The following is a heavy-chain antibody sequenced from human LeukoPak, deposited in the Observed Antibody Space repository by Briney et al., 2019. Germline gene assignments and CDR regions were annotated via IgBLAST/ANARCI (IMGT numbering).Heavy chain of an antibody. CDR1: GGSISGYY. CDR2: IYYSGST. D-gene: IGHD4-17*01. CDR3: ARERGYGDCYFDY. J-gene: IGHJ4*02. Sequence: SETLSLTCTVSGGSISGYYWSWIRQHPGKGLEWIGYIYYSGSTYYNPSLKSRVTISVDTSKNQFSLKLSSVTAADTAVYYCARERGYGDCYFDYWGQGTLVTVSS. V-gene: IGHV4-31*03.